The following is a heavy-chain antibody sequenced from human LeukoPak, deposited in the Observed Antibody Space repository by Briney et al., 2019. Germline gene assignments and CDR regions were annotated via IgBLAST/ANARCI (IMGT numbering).Heavy chain of an antibody. J-gene: IGHJ6*03. CDR3: ARVSCSSTSCQGGYYYYMDV. V-gene: IGHV4-61*02. CDR2: IYTSGST. D-gene: IGHD2-2*01. CDR1: GGSISSGSYY. Sequence: SETLSLTCTVSGGSISSGSYYWSWIRQPAGKGLEWIGRIYTSGSTNYNPSLKSRVTISVDTSKNQFSLKLSSVTAADTAVYYCARVSCSSTSCQGGYYYYMDVWGKGTTVTVSS.